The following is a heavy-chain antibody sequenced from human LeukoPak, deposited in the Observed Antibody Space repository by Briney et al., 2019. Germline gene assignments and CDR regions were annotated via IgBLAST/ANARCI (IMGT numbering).Heavy chain of an antibody. J-gene: IGHJ4*02. CDR1: GYTFTGYY. CDR2: INPNSGGT. V-gene: IGHV1-2*02. D-gene: IGHD5-18*01. CDR3: ARDQGGYSYYDY. Sequence: ASVTVSCKASGYTFTGYYTHWVRQAPGQGLEWMGWINPNSGGTNYAQKFQGRVTMTRDTSISTAYMELSRLRSDDTAVYYCARDQGGYSYYDYWGQGTLVTVSS.